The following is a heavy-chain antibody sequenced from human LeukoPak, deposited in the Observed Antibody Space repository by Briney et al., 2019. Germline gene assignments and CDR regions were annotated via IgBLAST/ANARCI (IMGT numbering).Heavy chain of an antibody. CDR2: INPNSGDT. Sequence: GASVKVSCKASGYTFTGYYMHWVRQAPGQGLEWMGWINPNSGDTNYAQKFQGWVTMTRDTSISTAYMELSRLRSDDTAVYYCATTYSYGSDAFDIWGQGTMVTVSS. V-gene: IGHV1-2*04. D-gene: IGHD5-18*01. CDR1: GYTFTGYY. CDR3: ATTYSYGSDAFDI. J-gene: IGHJ3*02.